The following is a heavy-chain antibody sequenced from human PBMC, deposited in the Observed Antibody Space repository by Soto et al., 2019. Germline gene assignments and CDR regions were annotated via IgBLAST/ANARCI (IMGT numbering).Heavy chain of an antibody. CDR3: VRQGIGKLRCLVEV. V-gene: IGHV4-59*08. J-gene: IGHJ6*02. D-gene: IGHD1-7*01. CDR2: VYYDGGS. CDR1: GGSIDGRN. Sequence: QVQLQESGPGLVKPSENLSLTCTVSGGSIDGRNCAWIRQPPGKGLDWLGYVYYDGGSSYNPAVKSRLTRSRDTSKSQFSLPLRSVTAADTAVYYCVRQGIGKLRCLVEVWGRGTTFTVSS.